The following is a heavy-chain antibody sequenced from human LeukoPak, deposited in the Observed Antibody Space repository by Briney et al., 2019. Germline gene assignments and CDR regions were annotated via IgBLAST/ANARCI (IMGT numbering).Heavy chain of an antibody. D-gene: IGHD2-15*01. CDR2: ISSSGSTI. Sequence: PGGSLRLSCAASGFTFSSYEMNWVRQAPGKGLEWVSYISSSGSTIYYADSVKGRFTISRDNAKNSLYLQMNRLRAEDTAVYYCARVAATPIFDYWGQGTLVTVSS. J-gene: IGHJ4*02. CDR3: ARVAATPIFDY. V-gene: IGHV3-48*03. CDR1: GFTFSSYE.